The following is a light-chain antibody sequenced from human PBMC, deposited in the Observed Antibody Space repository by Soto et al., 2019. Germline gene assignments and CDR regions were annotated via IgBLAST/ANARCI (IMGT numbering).Light chain of an antibody. V-gene: IGKV1-39*01. CDR2: DAS. CDR1: QSISSY. J-gene: IGKJ1*01. CDR3: QLTYSTPWT. Sequence: DIQMTQSPSSLSASVGDRVTITCRASQSISSYLSWYQQKPGKAPRLLIYDASSLQGGVPSRFSGSGSGTDFTLTISSLQPEDFATYYCQLTYSTPWTFGQGTKVEIK.